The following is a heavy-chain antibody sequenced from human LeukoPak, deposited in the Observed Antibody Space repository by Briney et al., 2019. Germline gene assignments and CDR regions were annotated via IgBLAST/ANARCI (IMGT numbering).Heavy chain of an antibody. J-gene: IGHJ4*02. D-gene: IGHD6-13*01. CDR3: AREGEYRSSSADY. CDR2: IYYSGST. V-gene: IGHV4-31*03. CDR1: GDSISSGGYY. Sequence: SQTLSLTCTVSGDSISSGGYYWSWIRQHPGKGLEWIGYIYYSGSTYYNPSLKSRVTISVDTSKNQFSLKLSSVTAADTAVYYCAREGEYRSSSADYWGQGTLVTVSS.